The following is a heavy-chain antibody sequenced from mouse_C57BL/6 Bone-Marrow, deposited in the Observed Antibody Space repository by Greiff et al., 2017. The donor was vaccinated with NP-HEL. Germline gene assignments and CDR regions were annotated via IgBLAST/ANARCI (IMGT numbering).Heavy chain of an antibody. D-gene: IGHD3-2*02. Sequence: EVQLQQSGPVLVKPGASVKMSCKASGYTFTDYYMNWVKQSHGKSLEWIGVINPYNGGTSYNQKFKGKATLTVDKSSSTAYMELNSLTSEDSAVYYCARGKLRLRPWFAYWGQGTLVTVSA. CDR3: ARGKLRLRPWFAY. J-gene: IGHJ3*01. CDR2: INPYNGGT. V-gene: IGHV1-19*01. CDR1: GYTFTDYY.